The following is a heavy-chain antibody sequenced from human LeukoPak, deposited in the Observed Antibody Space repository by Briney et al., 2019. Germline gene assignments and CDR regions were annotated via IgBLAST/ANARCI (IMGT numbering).Heavy chain of an antibody. CDR3: ARDSGLGYSGYDLAW. D-gene: IGHD5-12*01. CDR2: ISVHNGNT. J-gene: IGHJ4*02. Sequence: ASVKVSCKASGYTFTTFGINWVRQAPGQGLEWMGWISVHNGNTKYAQKVQGRVTMTADTSTSTAYMELRSLSSDDTAVYYCARDSGLGYSGYDLAWWGQGTLVTVSS. V-gene: IGHV1-18*01. CDR1: GYTFTTFG.